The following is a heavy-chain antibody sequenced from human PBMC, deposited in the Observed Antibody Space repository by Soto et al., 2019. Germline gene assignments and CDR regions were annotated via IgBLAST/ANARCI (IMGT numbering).Heavy chain of an antibody. D-gene: IGHD3-10*01. CDR2: ISYDGSNK. Sequence: QVQLVESGGGVVQPGRSLRLSCAASGFTFSSYGMHWVRQAPGKGLEWVAVISYDGSNKYYADSVKGRFTISRDNSNNTLYLQMNSLRAEDTAVYYCAKDAVLLWFGELLWGDYWGQGTLVTVSS. J-gene: IGHJ4*02. CDR3: AKDAVLLWFGELLWGDY. V-gene: IGHV3-30*18. CDR1: GFTFSSYG.